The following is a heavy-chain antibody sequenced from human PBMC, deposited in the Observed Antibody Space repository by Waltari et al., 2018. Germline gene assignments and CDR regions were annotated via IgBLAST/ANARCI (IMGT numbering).Heavy chain of an antibody. CDR3: ARDSGSYYVSDY. J-gene: IGHJ4*02. D-gene: IGHD1-26*01. V-gene: IGHV4-34*01. CDR1: VGPFSGYY. Sequence: QVQLQQWGAGLLKPSETLSLTCALYVGPFSGYYLSWIRQPPGKGLEWIGEINHSGSTNYNPTLKSRVTISVDTSKNQFSLKLSSVTAADTAVYYCARDSGSYYVSDYWGQGTLVTVSS. CDR2: INHSGST.